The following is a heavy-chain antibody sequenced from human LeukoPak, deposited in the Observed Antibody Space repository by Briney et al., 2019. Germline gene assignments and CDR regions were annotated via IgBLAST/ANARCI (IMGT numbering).Heavy chain of an antibody. CDR1: GGTFSSYA. V-gene: IGHV1-69*05. CDR3: ARAEGSGWYNCFDY. J-gene: IGHJ4*02. CDR2: IIPIFGTA. D-gene: IGHD6-19*01. Sequence: SVKVSCKASGGTFSSYAISWVRQAPGQGLEWMGGIIPIFGTANYAQKFQGRVTMTRDTSTSTVYMELSSLRSEDTAVYYCARAEGSGWYNCFDYWGQGTLVTVSS.